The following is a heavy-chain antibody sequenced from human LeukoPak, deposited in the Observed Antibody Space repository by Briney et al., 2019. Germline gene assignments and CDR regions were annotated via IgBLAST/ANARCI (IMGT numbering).Heavy chain of an antibody. CDR1: GFTFSHHG. CDR2: VGPSGARA. V-gene: IGHV3-23*01. D-gene: IGHD5-24*01. CDR3: AKDDAYLQYDD. J-gene: IGHJ4*02. Sequence: GGSLRLSCAASGFTFSHHGMNRVRQAPGKGLEWVSGVGPSGARAYYADSVKGRFTVSRDNSKNMVFLQMNSLRAEDTAIYYCAKDDAYLQYDDWGQGTLVTVSS.